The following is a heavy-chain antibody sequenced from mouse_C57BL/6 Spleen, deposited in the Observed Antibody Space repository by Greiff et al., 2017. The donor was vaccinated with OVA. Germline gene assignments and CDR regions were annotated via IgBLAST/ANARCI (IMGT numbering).Heavy chain of an antibody. CDR3: ARGYYGSSYEYFDV. CDR2: IDPNSGGT. Sequence: VKQSCKASGYTFTSYWMHWVKQRPGRGLEWIGRIDPNSGGTKYNEKFKSKATLTVDKPSSTAYMQLSSLTSEDSAVYYCARGYYGSSYEYFDVWGTGTTVTVSS. CDR1: GYTFTSYW. V-gene: IGHV1-72*01. J-gene: IGHJ1*03. D-gene: IGHD1-1*01.